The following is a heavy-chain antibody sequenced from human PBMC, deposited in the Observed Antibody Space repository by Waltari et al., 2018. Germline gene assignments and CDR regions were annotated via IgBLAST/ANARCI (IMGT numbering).Heavy chain of an antibody. V-gene: IGHV4-34*01. CDR1: GWSFSGYY. CDR3: ARAYYDILTGFPLYGMDV. CDR2: IHHSGST. J-gene: IGHJ6*02. Sequence: QVQLQQWGAGLLKPSETLSLTCAVYGWSFSGYYWSWIRQPPGKGLEWIGEIHHSGSTNYNPSLKSRVTISVDTSKNQFSLKLSSVTAADTAVYYCARAYYDILTGFPLYGMDVWGQGTTVTVSS. D-gene: IGHD3-9*01.